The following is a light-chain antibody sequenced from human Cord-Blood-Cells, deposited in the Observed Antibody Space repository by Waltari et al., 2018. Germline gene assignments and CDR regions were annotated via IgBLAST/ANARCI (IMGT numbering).Light chain of an antibody. Sequence: DIQMTQSPSSLSASVGDRVTITCRASQSSSSYLNWYQQKPGKAPKLLIYAASSLQSGVPSRFSGSGSVTEFTLTISSLQPEDFATYYCQQSYSTPITFGQGTRLEIK. V-gene: IGKV1-39*01. CDR1: QSSSSY. CDR3: QQSYSTPIT. J-gene: IGKJ5*01. CDR2: AAS.